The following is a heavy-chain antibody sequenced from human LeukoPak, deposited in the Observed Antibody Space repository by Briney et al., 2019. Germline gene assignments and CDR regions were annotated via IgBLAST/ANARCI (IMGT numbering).Heavy chain of an antibody. CDR3: ARGHYCSSTSCYGNWFDP. Sequence: PSQTLSLTCTVSGGSISSGGYYWSWIRQHPGKGLEWIGYIYYSGSTYYNPSLRSRVTIPVDTSKNQFSLKLSSVTAADTAVYYCARGHYCSSTSCYGNWFDPWGQGTLVTVSS. V-gene: IGHV4-31*03. CDR2: IYYSGST. CDR1: GGSISSGGYY. J-gene: IGHJ5*02. D-gene: IGHD2-2*01.